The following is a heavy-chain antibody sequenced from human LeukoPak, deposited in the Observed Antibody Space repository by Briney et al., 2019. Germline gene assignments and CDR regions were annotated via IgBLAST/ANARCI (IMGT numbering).Heavy chain of an antibody. Sequence: SETLSLTCTVSGDSISTSNNYWGWVRQPPGERLEWLGSIYYSGRTYYNPSLKSRVTISVDTSKNQFSLKLSSVTAADTAVYYCARALFGVVTFFDYWGQGTLVTVSS. V-gene: IGHV4-39*07. CDR1: GDSISTSNNY. CDR3: ARALFGVVTFFDY. D-gene: IGHD3-3*01. J-gene: IGHJ4*02. CDR2: IYYSGRT.